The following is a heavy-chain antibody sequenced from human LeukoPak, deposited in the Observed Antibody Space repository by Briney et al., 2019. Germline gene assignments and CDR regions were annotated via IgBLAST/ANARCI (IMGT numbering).Heavy chain of an antibody. CDR2: ISSSSSTI. CDR1: GFTFSSYS. CDR3: VMDSSGYNPYYYYMDV. D-gene: IGHD3-22*01. V-gene: IGHV3-48*01. Sequence: GGSLRLSCAASGFTFSSYSMNWVRQAPGKGLEWVSYISSSSSTIYYADSVKGRFTISRDNAKNSLYLQMNSLRAEDTAVYYCVMDSSGYNPYYYYMDVWGKGTTVTVSS. J-gene: IGHJ6*03.